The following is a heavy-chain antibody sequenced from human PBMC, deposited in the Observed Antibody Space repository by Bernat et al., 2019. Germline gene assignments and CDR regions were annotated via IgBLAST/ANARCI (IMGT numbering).Heavy chain of an antibody. CDR1: GYTFTSYY. CDR3: ARGGNVADYYYYYGMDV. V-gene: IGHV1-46*01. D-gene: IGHD4-23*01. Sequence: QVQLVQSGAEVKKPGASVKVSCKASGYTFTSYYMHWVRQAPGQGLEWMGIINPSGGSTSYAQKFQGRVTMTRDTSTSTVYMELSSLRSEDTAVYYCARGGNVADYYYYYGMDVCGQGTTVTVSS. CDR2: INPSGGST. J-gene: IGHJ6*02.